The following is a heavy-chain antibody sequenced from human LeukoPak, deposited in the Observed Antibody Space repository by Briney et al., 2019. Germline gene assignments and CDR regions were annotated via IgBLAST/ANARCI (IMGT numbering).Heavy chain of an antibody. CDR2: ISAYNGNT. D-gene: IGHD3-10*01. V-gene: IGHV1-18*01. CDR3: ARAVTMVRGGILPFDY. J-gene: IGHJ4*02. Sequence: GASVKVSCKASGYTFTSYGISWVRQAPGQGLEWMGWISAYNGNTNYAQKLQGRVTMTTDTSTSTAYMELRSLRSDDTAVYYCARAVTMVRGGILPFDYWGQGTLVTVSS. CDR1: GYTFTSYG.